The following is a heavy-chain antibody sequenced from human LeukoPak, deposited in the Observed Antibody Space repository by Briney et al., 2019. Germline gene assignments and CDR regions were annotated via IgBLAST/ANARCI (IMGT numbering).Heavy chain of an antibody. J-gene: IGHJ4*02. CDR1: GGSISSYY. CDR3: ARGIAAATEIDY. V-gene: IGHV4-59*01. Sequence: PSETLSLTCTVSGGSISSYYWSWIRQPPGKGLERIGYIYYSGSTNHNPSLKSRVTISVDTSKNQFSLKLSSVTAADTAVYYCARGIAAATEIDYWGQGTLVTVSS. D-gene: IGHD6-13*01. CDR2: IYYSGST.